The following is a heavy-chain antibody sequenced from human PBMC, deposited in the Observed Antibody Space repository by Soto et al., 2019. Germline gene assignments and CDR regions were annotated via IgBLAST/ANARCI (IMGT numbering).Heavy chain of an antibody. V-gene: IGHV3-23*01. Sequence: EVQLLESGGGLVQPGGSLRLSCAASGFTFSSYAIIWVRQAPGKGLEWVSTISGGGDGSYYADSVKGRFTISRANSKNTGPLKINGLRAEDAAVYYCARKGPGSLESYGSDVACHYAFDMWGQGTMVTVSS. CDR1: GFTFSSYA. CDR2: ISGGGDGS. D-gene: IGHD2-15*01. CDR3: ARKGPGSLESYGSDVACHYAFDM. J-gene: IGHJ3*02.